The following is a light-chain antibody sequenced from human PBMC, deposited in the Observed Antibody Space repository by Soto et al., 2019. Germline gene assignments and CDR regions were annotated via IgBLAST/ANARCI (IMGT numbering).Light chain of an antibody. CDR2: EVI. Sequence: QSALTQPASVSGSPGQSITISCTGTDSDVGGYNYVSWYQQHPGKAPKLMIYEVINRPSGVSTRFSGSKSASTASLTISGLQAEDEADYYCSSYTSRRTLVFGGGTKLTVL. J-gene: IGLJ3*02. CDR1: DSDVGGYNY. CDR3: SSYTSRRTLV. V-gene: IGLV2-14*03.